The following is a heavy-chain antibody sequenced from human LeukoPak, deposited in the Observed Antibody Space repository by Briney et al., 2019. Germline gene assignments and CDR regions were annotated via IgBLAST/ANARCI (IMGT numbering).Heavy chain of an antibody. V-gene: IGHV1-46*01. CDR3: ARDKTDSSTYSWFDP. CDR2: INPSGGST. D-gene: IGHD6-13*01. Sequence: ASVKVSCKASGYTLSDYYMHWVRQAPGQGLEWMGIINPSGGSTSYAQKFQGRVTMTRDTSTSTIYMELSSLRSEDTAVYYCARDKTDSSTYSWFDPWGQGTLVTVSS. J-gene: IGHJ5*02. CDR1: GYTLSDYY.